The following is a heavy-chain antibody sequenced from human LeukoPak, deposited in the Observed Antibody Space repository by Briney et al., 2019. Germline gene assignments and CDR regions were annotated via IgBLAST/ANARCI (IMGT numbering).Heavy chain of an antibody. J-gene: IGHJ4*02. CDR2: VSHSGNT. CDR3: VREHDWGDFDF. CDR1: GGSVISGSYY. Sequence: SETLSLTCTVSGGSVISGSYYWSWIRQPPGKGLEWIGYVSHSGNTNYNPSLKSRVTTSKDTSKNQFSLNLSSVTAADAAVYYCVREHDWGDFDFWGQGTLVTVSS. D-gene: IGHD3-9*01. V-gene: IGHV4-61*01.